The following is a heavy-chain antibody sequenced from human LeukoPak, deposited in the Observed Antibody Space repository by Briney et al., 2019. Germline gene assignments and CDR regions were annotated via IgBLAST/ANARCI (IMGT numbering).Heavy chain of an antibody. CDR1: EFTVRRNY. CDR3: TGYQMNY. D-gene: IGHD5-24*01. CDR2: IFSNGDT. J-gene: IGHJ4*02. V-gene: IGHV3-53*01. Sequence: GRSLRPSCTAAEFTVRRNYMLWVRHAPRKGLEWVSLIFSNGDTHYADSVKGRFTISRDTSKNTVSLQMNSLRVEDTAMYYCTGYQMNYWGQGTLVTVSS.